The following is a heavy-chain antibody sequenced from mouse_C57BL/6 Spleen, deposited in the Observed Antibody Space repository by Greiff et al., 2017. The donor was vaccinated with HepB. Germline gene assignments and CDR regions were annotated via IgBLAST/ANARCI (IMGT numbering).Heavy chain of an antibody. D-gene: IGHD2-4*01. CDR2: IDPETGGT. Sequence: VQLQQSGAELVRPGASVTLSCKASGYTFTDYEMHWVKQTPVHGLEWIGAIDPETGGTAYNQKFKGKAILTADKSSSTAYMELRSLTSEDSAVYYCTRYYDYSYYYAMDYWGQGTSVTVSS. CDR1: GYTFTDYE. CDR3: TRYYDYSYYYAMDY. V-gene: IGHV1-15*01. J-gene: IGHJ4*01.